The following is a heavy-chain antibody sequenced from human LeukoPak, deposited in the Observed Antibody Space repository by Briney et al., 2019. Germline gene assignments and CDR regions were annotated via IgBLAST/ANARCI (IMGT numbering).Heavy chain of an antibody. CDR1: GYTFTSYG. J-gene: IGHJ4*02. D-gene: IGHD3-10*01. CDR2: ISAYNGNT. CDR3: ARGVVRGVIIPNFDY. V-gene: IGHV1-18*01. Sequence: GASVKVSCKASGYTFTSYGISWVRQAPGQGLEWMGWISAYNGNTNYAQKLQGRVTMTTDTSTSTAYMELRSLRSDDTAVYYCARGVVRGVIIPNFDYWGQGTLVTVSS.